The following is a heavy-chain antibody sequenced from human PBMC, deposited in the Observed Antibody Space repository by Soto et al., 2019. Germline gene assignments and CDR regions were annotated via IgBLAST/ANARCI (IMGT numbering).Heavy chain of an antibody. J-gene: IGHJ4*02. Sequence: QVQLVESGGGVVQPGRSLRLSWAASGFTFSSYAMHWVRQAPGKGLEWVAVISYDGSNKYYADSVKGRFTISRDNSKNTLYQQMNSLRAEDTAVYYCASGVRGVYDYWGQGTMVTVSS. V-gene: IGHV3-30-3*01. CDR1: GFTFSSYA. CDR2: ISYDGSNK. CDR3: ASGVRGVYDY. D-gene: IGHD3-10*01.